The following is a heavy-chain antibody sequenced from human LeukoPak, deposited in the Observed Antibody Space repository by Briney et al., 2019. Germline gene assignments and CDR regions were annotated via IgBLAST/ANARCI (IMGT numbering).Heavy chain of an antibody. D-gene: IGHD4-11*01. J-gene: IGHJ4*02. CDR3: AKDEDYPDY. V-gene: IGHV3-30-3*01. Sequence: GGSLRLSCAASGFTFSSYAMHWVRQAPGKGLEWVAVISYDGSNKYYADSVKGRFTISRDNSKNTLYLQMNSLRAEDTAVYYCAKDEDYPDYWGQGTLVTVSS. CDR1: GFTFSSYA. CDR2: ISYDGSNK.